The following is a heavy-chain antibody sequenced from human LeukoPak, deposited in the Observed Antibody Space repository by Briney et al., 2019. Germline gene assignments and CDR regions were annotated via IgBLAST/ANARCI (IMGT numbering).Heavy chain of an antibody. D-gene: IGHD2-15*01. Sequence: SETLSLTCTVSGGSLTSSSGYNWGWIRQPPGKGLEWIGTVHPRGTTYYNSSLKSRLAISVATFKNQFSLKLRSVTAADTAVYYCARLPTGYPNWFDRWGRGILVTVSS. V-gene: IGHV4-39*01. CDR2: VHPRGTT. CDR1: GGSLTSSSGYN. J-gene: IGHJ5*02. CDR3: ARLPTGYPNWFDR.